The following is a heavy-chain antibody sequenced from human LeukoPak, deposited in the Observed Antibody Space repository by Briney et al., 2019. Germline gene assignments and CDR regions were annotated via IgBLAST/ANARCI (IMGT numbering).Heavy chain of an antibody. CDR3: ARDKSARYDY. V-gene: IGHV3-21*01. Sequence: GGSLRLSCAASGFTFSSYSMNWVRQAPGKGLEWVSSISSSSSYIYYADSVKGRFTISRDNAKNSLYLRMNSLRAEDTAVYYCARDKSARYDYWGQGTLVTVSS. J-gene: IGHJ4*02. CDR2: ISSSSSYI. CDR1: GFTFSSYS.